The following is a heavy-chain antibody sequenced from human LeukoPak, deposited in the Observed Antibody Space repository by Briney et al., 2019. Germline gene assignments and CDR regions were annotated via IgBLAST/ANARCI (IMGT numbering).Heavy chain of an antibody. V-gene: IGHV3-30*04. CDR1: GFTFSSYA. D-gene: IGHD2-2*01. J-gene: IGHJ5*02. Sequence: GGSLRLSCAASGFTFSSYAMHWVRQAPGKGLEWVAVISYDGSNKYYADSVKGRFTISRDNSKNTLYLQMNSLRAEDTAVYYCARDRYCSSTSCYVNWFDPWGQGTLVTVSS. CDR2: ISYDGSNK. CDR3: ARDRYCSSTSCYVNWFDP.